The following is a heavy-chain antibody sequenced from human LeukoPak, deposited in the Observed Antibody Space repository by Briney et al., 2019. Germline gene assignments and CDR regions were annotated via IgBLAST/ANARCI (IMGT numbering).Heavy chain of an antibody. CDR2: INHSGST. D-gene: IGHD6-6*01. Sequence: SETLSLTCDVYGGSLSGYYWSWIRQPPGKGLERIGEINHSGSTNYSPSLKSRVTIAVDTSKNQFSLKLSSVTAADTAVYYCARQQLLVPYIWFDPWGQGTLVTVAS. J-gene: IGHJ5*02. CDR3: ARQQLLVPYIWFDP. CDR1: GGSLSGYY. V-gene: IGHV4-34*01.